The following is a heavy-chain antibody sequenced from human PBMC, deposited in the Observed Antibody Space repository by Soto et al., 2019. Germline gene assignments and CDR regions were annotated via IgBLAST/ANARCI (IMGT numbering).Heavy chain of an antibody. CDR1: GGSISSYY. D-gene: IGHD2-2*01. CDR2: IYYSGST. V-gene: IGHV4-59*08. CDR3: SRHSQDIVVVPAAESYYFDY. J-gene: IGHJ4*02. Sequence: PSETLSLTCTVSGGSISSYYWSWIRQPPGKGLEWIGYIYYSGSTNYNPSLKSRVTISVDTSKNQFSLKLSSVTAAVTAVYYCSRHSQDIVVVPAAESYYFDYWGQGALVTVSS.